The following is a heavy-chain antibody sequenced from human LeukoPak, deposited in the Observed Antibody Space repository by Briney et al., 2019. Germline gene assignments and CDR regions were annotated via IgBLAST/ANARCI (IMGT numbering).Heavy chain of an antibody. V-gene: IGHV4-59*01. D-gene: IGHD3-22*01. CDR3: AREYYYDSSGADHNWFDP. CDR1: GGSISSYY. Sequence: SETLTLTCTVSGGSISSYYWSWIRQPPGKGLEWIGYIYYSGSTNYNPSLKSRVTISVDTSKNQFSLKLSSVTAADTAVYYCAREYYYDSSGADHNWFDPWGQGTLVTVSS. CDR2: IYYSGST. J-gene: IGHJ5*02.